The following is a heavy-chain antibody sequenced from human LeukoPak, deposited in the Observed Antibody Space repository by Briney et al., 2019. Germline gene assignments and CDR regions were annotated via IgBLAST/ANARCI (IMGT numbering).Heavy chain of an antibody. V-gene: IGHV3-7*01. CDR3: ARERPGSASAFDY. CDR2: IKHDGSEK. J-gene: IGHJ4*02. Sequence: PGGSLRLSCAASGFTFSIYWMSWVRQAPGKGLQWVANIKHDGSEKNYVDSLKGRFTISKDNAKNSLSLQMSSLRVEDTAIYYCARERPGSASAFDYWGQGTLVTVSS. D-gene: IGHD6-25*01. CDR1: GFTFSIYW.